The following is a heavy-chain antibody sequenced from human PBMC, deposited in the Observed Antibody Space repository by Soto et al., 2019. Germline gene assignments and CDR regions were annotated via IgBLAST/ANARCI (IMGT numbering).Heavy chain of an antibody. D-gene: IGHD3-22*01. CDR3: ARMFLYFDSSGRRDGMDV. V-gene: IGHV4-39*01. CDR1: GGSMRSSSHY. Sequence: QLQLQESGPGLVKPSETLSLTCTVSGGSMRSSSHYWGWIRQPPGKGLEWIGSIFYSGNTYYNPSLKSRVTILVDTSRNQFSLSLSSVTAADTAVYYCARMFLYFDSSGRRDGMDVWGQGTTVTVSS. CDR2: IFYSGNT. J-gene: IGHJ6*02.